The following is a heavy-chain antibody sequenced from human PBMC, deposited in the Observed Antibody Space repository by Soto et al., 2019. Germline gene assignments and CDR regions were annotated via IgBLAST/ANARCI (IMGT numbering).Heavy chain of an antibody. CDR3: ARADYGMDV. V-gene: IGHV4-31*03. Sequence: QVQLQESGPGLVKPSQTLSLTCSVSGGSISSGGYYWSWIRQHPGKGLEWIGYIYYSENAYYNPSLQSRVTISVDTSKNQFSLKVRSVTAADTAIYYCARADYGMDVWGQGITVTVSS. CDR2: IYYSENA. J-gene: IGHJ6*02. CDR1: GGSISSGGYY.